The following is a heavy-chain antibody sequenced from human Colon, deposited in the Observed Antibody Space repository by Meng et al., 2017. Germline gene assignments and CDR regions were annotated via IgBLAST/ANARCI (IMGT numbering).Heavy chain of an antibody. V-gene: IGHV1-2*06. CDR2: MNPKNGGT. Sequence: GESLKISCKASGYTFIDYYINWVRQAPGQGLEWMGRMNPKNGGTSYAQTFQGRVTMTRDTSISTAYMELSRLRSDDTAIYYCVRVMGVMVTKKWFDLWGQGTLVTVSS. D-gene: IGHD3-16*01. CDR3: VRVMGVMVTKKWFDL. CDR1: GYTFIDYY. J-gene: IGHJ5*02.